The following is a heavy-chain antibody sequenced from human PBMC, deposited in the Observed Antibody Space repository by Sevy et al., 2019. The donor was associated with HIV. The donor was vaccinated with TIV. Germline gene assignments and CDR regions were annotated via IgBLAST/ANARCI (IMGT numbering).Heavy chain of an antibody. V-gene: IGHV3-53*01. CDR3: AREDIVLGEGNYYGMDV. J-gene: IGHJ6*02. CDR1: EFTVSSNY. Sequence: GGSLRLSCAASEFTVSSNYMSWVRQAPGKGLEWVSVIYSGGSIYYADSVKGRFTISRDNSQNTVYLQMNSLRAEDTAVYYCAREDIVLGEGNYYGMDVWGQGTTVTVSS. D-gene: IGHD2-15*01. CDR2: IYSGGSI.